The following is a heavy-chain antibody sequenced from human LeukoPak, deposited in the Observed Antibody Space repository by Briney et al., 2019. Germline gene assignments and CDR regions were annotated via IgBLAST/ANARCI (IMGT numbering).Heavy chain of an antibody. V-gene: IGHV4-34*01. J-gene: IGHJ4*02. Sequence: SETLSLTCAVYGGSFSGYYWSWPRQPPGKGLEWIGEINHSGSTNNNPSLKSRITISVDTSKNQFSLKLISVTAADTAVYYCARKASIRGGFHWGQGTLVTVSS. CDR2: INHSGST. CDR1: GGSFSGYY. CDR3: ARKASIRGGFH. D-gene: IGHD2-2*01.